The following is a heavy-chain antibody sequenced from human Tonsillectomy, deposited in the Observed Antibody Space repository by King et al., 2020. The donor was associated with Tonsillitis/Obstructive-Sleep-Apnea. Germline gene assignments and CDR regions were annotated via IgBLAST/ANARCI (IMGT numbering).Heavy chain of an antibody. J-gene: IGHJ5*02. CDR3: ARADYDILTGYYFYWFDP. Sequence: VQLQQSGPGLVMPSQTLPLTCAISGDSVSSNSAAWNWIRQSPSRGLEWLGRTYYRSKWYNEYAVSVKSRITTNPDTSKNQFSLQLNSVTPEDTAVYYCARADYDILTGYYFYWFDPWGQGTLVTVSS. D-gene: IGHD3-9*01. V-gene: IGHV6-1*01. CDR2: TYYRSKWYN. CDR1: GDSVSSNSAA.